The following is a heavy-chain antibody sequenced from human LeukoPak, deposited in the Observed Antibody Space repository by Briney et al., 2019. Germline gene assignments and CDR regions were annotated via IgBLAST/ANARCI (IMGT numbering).Heavy chain of an antibody. CDR2: LNSDGSST. J-gene: IGHJ6*03. V-gene: IGHV3-74*01. CDR3: ARGDISSYYYYYYIDV. CDR1: GFTFSSYW. D-gene: IGHD3-3*02. Sequence: PGGSLRLSCAASGFTFSSYWMHWVRQAPGKGLVWVSRLNSDGSSTSYADSVKGRFTISRDNAKNTLYLQMNSLRAEDTAVYYCARGDISSYYYYYYIDVWGKGTTVTVSS.